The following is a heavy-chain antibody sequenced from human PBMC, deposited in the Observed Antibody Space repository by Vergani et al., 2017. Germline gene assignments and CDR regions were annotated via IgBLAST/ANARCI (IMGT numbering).Heavy chain of an antibody. CDR3: ARDYYDSSGYFALYYYYGMDV. CDR2: IWYDGSNK. J-gene: IGHJ6*02. D-gene: IGHD3-22*01. Sequence: QVQLVESGGGVVQPGRSLRLSCAASGFTFSSYAMHWVRQAPGKGLEWVAVIWYDGSNKYYADSVKGRFTISRDNSKNTLYLQMNSLRAEDTAVYYCARDYYDSSGYFALYYYYGMDVWGQGTTVTVSS. CDR1: GFTFSSYA. V-gene: IGHV3-33*08.